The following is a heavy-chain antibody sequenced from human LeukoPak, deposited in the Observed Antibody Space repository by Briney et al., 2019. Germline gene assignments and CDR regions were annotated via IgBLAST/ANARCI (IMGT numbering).Heavy chain of an antibody. D-gene: IGHD6-13*01. CDR3: ARDREEKGSSGSWYGDAFDI. Sequence: ASVKVSCKASGYIFTSYFMHWVRQAPGQGLEWMGLINPSGGSTRYAQKFQGRVTMTRDMSTSTVYMELSSLRSEDTAVYYCARDREEKGSSGSWYGDAFDIWGQGTMVTVSS. CDR2: INPSGGST. V-gene: IGHV1-46*01. CDR1: GYIFTSYF. J-gene: IGHJ3*02.